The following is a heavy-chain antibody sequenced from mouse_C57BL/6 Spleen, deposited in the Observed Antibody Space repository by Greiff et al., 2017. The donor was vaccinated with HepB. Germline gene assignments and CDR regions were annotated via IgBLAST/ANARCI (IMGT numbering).Heavy chain of an antibody. D-gene: IGHD3-2*02. CDR1: GYTFTSYW. Sequence: QVQLQQPGAELVKPGASVKLSCKASGYTFTSYWMHWVKQRPGQGLEWIGMIHPNSGSTNYNEKFKSKATLTVDKSSSTAYMQLSSLTSEDSAVYYCARSPGIQDYAMDYWGQGTSVTVSS. CDR3: ARSPGIQDYAMDY. J-gene: IGHJ4*01. CDR2: IHPNSGST. V-gene: IGHV1-64*01.